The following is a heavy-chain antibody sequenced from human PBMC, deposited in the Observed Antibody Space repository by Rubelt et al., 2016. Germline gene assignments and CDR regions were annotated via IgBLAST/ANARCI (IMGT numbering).Heavy chain of an antibody. V-gene: IGHV3-23*04. CDR1: GFTFSSYA. J-gene: IGHJ4*01. D-gene: IGHD3-16*01. Sequence: EVQLVESGGGLVQPGGSLRLSCGASGFTFSSYAMSWVRQAPGKGREWVYSISGSGGSTYSTDSVKGRVTTSTDNAKSSMCFQMNRLRVEDTAVYYCTGDLQGSKDYGVEYWGQGNLVTVSS. CDR2: ISGSGGST. CDR3: TGDLQGSKDYGVEY.